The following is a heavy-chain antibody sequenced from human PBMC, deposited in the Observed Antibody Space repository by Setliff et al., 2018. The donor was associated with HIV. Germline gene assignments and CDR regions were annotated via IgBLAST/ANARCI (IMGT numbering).Heavy chain of an antibody. CDR3: ARGRLYGVVDY. V-gene: IGHV4-59*12. CDR1: GGSIRSYY. D-gene: IGHD3-10*01. CDR2: IYYSGST. Sequence: SETLSLTCTVSGGSIRSYYWSWIRQPPGKGLEWIGYIYYSGSTNYNPSLKSRVTISVDTSKNQFSLKLTSVTAADTAVYYCARGRLYGVVDYWGQGTLVTSPQ. J-gene: IGHJ4*02.